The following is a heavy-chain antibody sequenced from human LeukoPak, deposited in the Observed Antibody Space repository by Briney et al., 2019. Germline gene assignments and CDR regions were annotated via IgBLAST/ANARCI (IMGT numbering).Heavy chain of an antibody. CDR3: ARTLVSQLTDY. V-gene: IGHV4-31*03. J-gene: IGHJ4*02. D-gene: IGHD3-9*01. Sequence: PSETLSLTCTVSGGSISSGGYYWSWIRQHPGKVLEWIGYIYYSGSTYYNPSLKSRVTISVDTSKNLFSLKLSSVTAADTAVYYCARTLVSQLTDYWGQGTLVTVSS. CDR2: IYYSGST. CDR1: GGSISSGGYY.